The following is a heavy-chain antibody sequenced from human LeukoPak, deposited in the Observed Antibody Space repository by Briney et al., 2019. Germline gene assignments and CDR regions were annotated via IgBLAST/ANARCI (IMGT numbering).Heavy chain of an antibody. D-gene: IGHD6-13*01. CDR2: IYPGDSDT. CDR3: ASSSSSWSRGYYYYYYGMDV. Sequence: GESLKISCKGSGYSFTSYWTGWVRQMPGKGLEWMGIIYPGDSDTRYSPSFQGQVTISADKSISTAYLQWSSLKASDTAMFYCASSSSSWSRGYYYYYYGMDVWGQGTTVTVSS. J-gene: IGHJ6*02. V-gene: IGHV5-51*01. CDR1: GYSFTSYW.